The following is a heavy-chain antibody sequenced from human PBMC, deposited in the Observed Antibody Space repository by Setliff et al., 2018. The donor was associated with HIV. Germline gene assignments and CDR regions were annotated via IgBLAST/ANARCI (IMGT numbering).Heavy chain of an antibody. D-gene: IGHD2-15*01. CDR1: EFTFNIYA. CDR3: ARDSRPRSGGRCYPGTAEIFDY. V-gene: IGHV3-23*01. CDR2: ISGSGGST. J-gene: IGHJ4*02. Sequence: GGSLRLSCAASEFTFNIYAMSWVRQAPGKGLEWVSGISGSGGSTYYADSVKGRFTISRDNSKNTLYLQMNSLRAEDTAVYYCARDSRPRSGGRCYPGTAEIFDYWGQGTLVTISS.